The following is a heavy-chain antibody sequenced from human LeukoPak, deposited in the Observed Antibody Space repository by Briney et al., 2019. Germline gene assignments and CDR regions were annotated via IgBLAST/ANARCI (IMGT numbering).Heavy chain of an antibody. CDR2: ISGSDAGT. CDR3: AKGSLGSCSGVISYSLDC. D-gene: IGHD2-15*01. Sequence: PGGSLRLSCAAAAFTFITYAMSRVRHSPGEGLVEVSAISGSDAGTYYADFLKGRFTTSRDNSKNTLYLQMNSLRAEDTATYYCAKGSLGSCSGVISYSLDCGGQRSPVSVS. CDR1: AFTFITYA. V-gene: IGHV3-23*01. J-gene: IGHJ4*02.